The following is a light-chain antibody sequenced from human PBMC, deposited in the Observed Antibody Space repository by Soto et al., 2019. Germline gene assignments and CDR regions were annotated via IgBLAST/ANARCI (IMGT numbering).Light chain of an antibody. J-gene: IGLJ2*01. CDR2: DVT. CDR3: SSYTSTSTSVV. CDR1: SRDVGGYNY. V-gene: IGLV2-14*01. Sequence: QSVLTQPASVSGSPGQSITISCTGTSRDVGGYNYVSWYQQHPGKVPKLILYDVTTRPSGISNRFSGSKSANTASLTISGLQPDDEADYYCSSYTSTSTSVVFGGGTQLTVL.